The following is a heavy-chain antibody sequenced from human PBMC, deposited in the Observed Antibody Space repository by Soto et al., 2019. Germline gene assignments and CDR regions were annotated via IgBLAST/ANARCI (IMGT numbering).Heavy chain of an antibody. V-gene: IGHV5-51*01. Sequence: PGESLKISCNGSGYNFACYWIAWVRQTPGKGLELMGIIYPSDSDTRYRPSFQGQVTISADKSISSAYLQWSSLRASATAMYYCARGGVSTRTFDYWGQGTPVTVSS. CDR1: GYNFACYW. CDR2: IYPSDSDT. D-gene: IGHD3-3*01. J-gene: IGHJ4*02. CDR3: ARGGVSTRTFDY.